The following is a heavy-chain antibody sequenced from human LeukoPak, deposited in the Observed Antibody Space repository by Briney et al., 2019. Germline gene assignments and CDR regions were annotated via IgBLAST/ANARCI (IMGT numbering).Heavy chain of an antibody. CDR1: GFTFSSYS. CDR3: ARDYSYGVDY. J-gene: IGHJ4*02. D-gene: IGHD5-18*01. CDR2: ISSSSSTI. V-gene: IGHV3-48*01. Sequence: PGGSLRLSCAASGFTFSSYSMNWVRQAPGKGLEWVSYISSSSSTIYYADSVKGRFAISRDNAKNSLYLQMNSLRAEDTAVYYCARDYSYGVDYWGQGTLVTVSS.